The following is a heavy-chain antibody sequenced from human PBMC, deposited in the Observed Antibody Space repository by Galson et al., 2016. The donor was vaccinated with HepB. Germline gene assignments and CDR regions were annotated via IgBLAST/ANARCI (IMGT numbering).Heavy chain of an antibody. CDR3: TRNAGHDFWSGPADY. D-gene: IGHD3-3*01. J-gene: IGHJ4*02. Sequence: RQAPGKGLEWVALIRSKAYGATTEYAASVQGRFSVSRDNSKSIAFLEMNSLKTEDTAVYYCTRNAGHDFWSGPADYWGQGITVAVSS. V-gene: IGHV3-49*02. CDR2: IRSKAYGATT.